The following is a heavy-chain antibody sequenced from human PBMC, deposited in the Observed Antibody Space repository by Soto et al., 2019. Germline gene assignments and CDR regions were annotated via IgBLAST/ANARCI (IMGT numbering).Heavy chain of an antibody. Sequence: GASLKISCXGSGYSFTSYWIGWVRQMPGKGLEWMGIIYPGDSDTRYSPSFQGQVTISADKSISTAYLQWSSLKASDTAMYYCARQRQWLVLSDAFDIWGQGTMVTVSS. J-gene: IGHJ3*02. CDR1: GYSFTSYW. V-gene: IGHV5-51*01. CDR3: ARQRQWLVLSDAFDI. CDR2: IYPGDSDT. D-gene: IGHD6-19*01.